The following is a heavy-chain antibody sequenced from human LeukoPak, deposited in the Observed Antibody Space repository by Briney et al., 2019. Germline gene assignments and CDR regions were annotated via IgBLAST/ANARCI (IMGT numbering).Heavy chain of an antibody. CDR2: IKNDGSEI. CDR3: ATDRGWRTSGYYLYYFEY. V-gene: IGHV3-7*01. Sequence: PGGSLRLSCAASGFFFRNYFMSWVRQAPGKGLEWVASIKNDGSEIYYVDSVRGRYTISRDNTKNSLYLQMSSLRAEDTAVYYCATDRGWRTSGYYLYYFEYWGQGTLVTFSS. CDR1: GFFFRNYF. D-gene: IGHD3-3*01. J-gene: IGHJ4*02.